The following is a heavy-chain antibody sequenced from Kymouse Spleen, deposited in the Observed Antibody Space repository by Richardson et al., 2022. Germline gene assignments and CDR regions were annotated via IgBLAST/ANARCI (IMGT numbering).Heavy chain of an antibody. J-gene: IGHJ4*02. CDR3: ARGGGIAAAFDY. D-gene: IGHD6-13*01. Sequence: QVQLQQWGAGLLKPSETLSLTCAVYGGSFSGYYWSWIRQPPGKGLEWIGEINHSGSTNYNPSLKSRVTISVDTSKNQFSLKLSSVTAADTAVYYCARGGGIAAAFDYWGQGTLVTVSS. V-gene: IGHV4-34*01. CDR1: GGSFSGYY. CDR2: INHSGST.